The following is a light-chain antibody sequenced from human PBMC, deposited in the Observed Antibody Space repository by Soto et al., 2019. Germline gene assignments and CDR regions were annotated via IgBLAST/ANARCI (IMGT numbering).Light chain of an antibody. V-gene: IGLV2-14*03. J-gene: IGLJ1*01. CDR2: EVN. CDR1: SSDVGAYDH. CDR3: CSSTTSGTYP. Sequence: QSALTQPASVSGSPGQSITISCTGTSSDVGAYDHVSWYQQLPGKAPKPVIHEVNNRPSGVSSRFSGSKSGYTASLTISGLQAEDEADYYCCSSTTSGTYPFGSGTKVTVL.